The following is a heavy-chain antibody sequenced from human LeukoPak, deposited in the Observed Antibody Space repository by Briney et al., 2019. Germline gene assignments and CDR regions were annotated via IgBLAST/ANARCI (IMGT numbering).Heavy chain of an antibody. CDR1: GGTFSSNE. D-gene: IGHD1-26*01. CDR3: ARDRIVGALMGY. V-gene: IGHV1-69*13. CDR2: IIPIFGTA. Sequence: SVKVSCKASGGTFSSNEISWVRQAPGQGLEWMGGIIPIFGTAKYAQKFQGRVTITADESTSTAYMELSSLRSEDTAVYYCARDRIVGALMGYWGQGTLVTVSS. J-gene: IGHJ4*02.